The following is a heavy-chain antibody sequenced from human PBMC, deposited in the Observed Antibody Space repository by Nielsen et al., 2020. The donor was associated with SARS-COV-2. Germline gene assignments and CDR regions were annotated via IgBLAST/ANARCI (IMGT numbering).Heavy chain of an antibody. CDR3: ASPTLYSGREVSDY. V-gene: IGHV3-7*03. CDR2: IKQDGSEK. D-gene: IGHD1-26*01. J-gene: IGHJ4*02. CDR1: GFTFSSYW. Sequence: GGSLRLSCAASGFTFSSYWMSWVRQAPGKGLEWVANIKQDGSEKYYVDSVKGRFTISRDNAKNSLYLQMNSLRAEDTAVYYCASPTLYSGREVSDYWGQGTLVTVSS.